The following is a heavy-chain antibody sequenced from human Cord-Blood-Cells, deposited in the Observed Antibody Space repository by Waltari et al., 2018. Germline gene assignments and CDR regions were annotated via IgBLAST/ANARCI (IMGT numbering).Heavy chain of an antibody. V-gene: IGHV1-24*01. CDR2: FDPEDGET. CDR3: ATGHMVQGVDAFDI. Sequence: QVQLVQSGAEVKKPGASVKVSCKVSGYTLTDLSMHWVRQPPGKGLESMGGFDPEDGETIYAQKFQGRVTMTEDTSTDTAYMELSSLRSEDTAVYYCATGHMVQGVDAFDIWGQGTMVTVSS. D-gene: IGHD3-10*01. CDR1: GYTLTDLS. J-gene: IGHJ3*02.